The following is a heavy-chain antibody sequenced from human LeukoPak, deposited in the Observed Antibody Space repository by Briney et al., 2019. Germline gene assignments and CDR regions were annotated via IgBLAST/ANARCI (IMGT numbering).Heavy chain of an antibody. CDR3: AKVLRVAATIRAFDY. CDR1: EFSVGSNY. J-gene: IGHJ4*02. CDR2: IYSGGST. D-gene: IGHD2-15*01. V-gene: IGHV3-66*01. Sequence: GGSLRLSCAASEFSVGSNYMTWVRQAPGKGLEGVTLIYSGGSTYYADSVKGRFTISRDNSKNTLYLQMNSLRAEDTAVYYCAKVLRVAATIRAFDYWGQGTLVTVSS.